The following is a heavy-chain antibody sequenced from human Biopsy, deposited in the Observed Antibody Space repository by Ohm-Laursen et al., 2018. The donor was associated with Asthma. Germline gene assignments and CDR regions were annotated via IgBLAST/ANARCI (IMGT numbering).Heavy chain of an antibody. CDR2: ISFDGSNK. CDR3: AKDVFPGWELRRGPDY. D-gene: IGHD1-26*01. V-gene: IGHV3-30*18. Sequence: SLRLSCSASGFTFSNYGMHWVRQAPGKRLDWVAVISFDGSNKNYTDSVKGRFTISRDNSRNTLHLQMNSLRAEDTAVYYCAKDVFPGWELRRGPDYWGQGTLVTVSS. CDR1: GFTFSNYG. J-gene: IGHJ4*02.